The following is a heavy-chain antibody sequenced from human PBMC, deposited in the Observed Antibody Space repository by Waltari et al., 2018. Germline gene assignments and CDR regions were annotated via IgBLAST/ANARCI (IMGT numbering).Heavy chain of an antibody. D-gene: IGHD3-10*01. V-gene: IGHV1-69*13. CDR2: IIPIFGTA. J-gene: IGHJ5*02. CDR1: GGTFSSYA. CDR3: ARCESLWFGELSRHITGGHWFDP. Sequence: QVQLVQSGAEVKKPGSSVKVSCKASGGTFSSYAISWVRQAPGQGLEWMGRIIPIFGTANYAQKFQGRVPITADKSTSTAYMELSSLRSEDTAVYYCARCESLWFGELSRHITGGHWFDPWGQGTLVTVSS.